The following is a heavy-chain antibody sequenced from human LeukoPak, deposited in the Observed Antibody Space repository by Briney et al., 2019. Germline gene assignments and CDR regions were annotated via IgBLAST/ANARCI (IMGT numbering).Heavy chain of an antibody. V-gene: IGHV3-9*01. D-gene: IGHD6-13*01. CDR3: AKDIRSSSWTPALDY. J-gene: IGHJ4*02. Sequence: GGSLRLSCAASGFIFSNYAMHWVRQAPGKGLEWVSGISWNSGSIGYADSVKGRFTISRDNAKNSLYLQMNSLRAEDTALYYCAKDIRSSSWTPALDYWGQGTLVTVSS. CDR1: GFIFSNYA. CDR2: ISWNSGSI.